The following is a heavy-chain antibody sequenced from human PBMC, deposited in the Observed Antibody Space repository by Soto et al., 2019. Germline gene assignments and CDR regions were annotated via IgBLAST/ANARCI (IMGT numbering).Heavy chain of an antibody. CDR3: ARERFQVISDGMDV. CDR1: GYTFTGSY. Sequence: ASEKVSCNASGYTFTGSYVHWVREAPGQGLEWMGWINPETGGTSYAQKFQGRVTLSRDTSINTAYLELSSLRFDDAAVYFCARERFQVISDGMDVWGQGTTVTVSS. CDR2: INPETGGT. D-gene: IGHD2-21*01. J-gene: IGHJ6*02. V-gene: IGHV1-2*02.